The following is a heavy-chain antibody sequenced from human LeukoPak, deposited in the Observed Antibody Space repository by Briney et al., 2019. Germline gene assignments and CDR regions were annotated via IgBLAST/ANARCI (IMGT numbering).Heavy chain of an antibody. CDR1: GYTFTGYY. Sequence: GASVKVSCKGSGYTFTGYYMHWVRQAPGQGLEWMGILNTSGGSTTYAQKFQGRVTVTMDTSTSTVYMELSSLRAEDTAMYYCARRGYSSSWYPYFDYWGQGTLVTVSS. CDR3: ARRGYSSSWYPYFDY. CDR2: LNTSGGST. D-gene: IGHD6-13*01. V-gene: IGHV1-46*01. J-gene: IGHJ4*02.